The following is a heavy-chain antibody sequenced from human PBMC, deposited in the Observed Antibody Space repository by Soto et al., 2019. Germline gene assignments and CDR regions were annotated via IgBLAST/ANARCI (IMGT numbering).Heavy chain of an antibody. CDR2: INPNNGNT. CDR3: ARDGEDIVVVPAVPLSWFDP. CDR1: GYTFTNYD. J-gene: IGHJ5*02. D-gene: IGHD2-2*01. V-gene: IGHV1-8*01. Sequence: GASVKVSCKASGYTFTNYDVNWFRQATGQGLEWVGWINPNNGNTDFAQKFQGRVTMTTDTSTSTAYMELGSLRSDDTAVYFCARDGEDIVVVPAVPLSWFDPWGQGTLVTVSS.